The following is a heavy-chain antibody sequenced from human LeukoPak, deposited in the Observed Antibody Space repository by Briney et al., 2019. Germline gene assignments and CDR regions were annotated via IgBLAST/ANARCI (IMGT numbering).Heavy chain of an antibody. D-gene: IGHD2-2*01. J-gene: IGHJ4*02. V-gene: IGHV4-30-4*08. Sequence: SQTLSLTCTVSGGSISSGDYYWSWIRQPPGKGLEWIGHIYYSGSTYYNPSLKSRVTISVDTSKNQFSLKLSSVTAADTAVYYCAQINPRPQVPAATLDYWGQGTLVTVSS. CDR3: AQINPRPQVPAATLDY. CDR1: GGSISSGDYY. CDR2: IYYSGST.